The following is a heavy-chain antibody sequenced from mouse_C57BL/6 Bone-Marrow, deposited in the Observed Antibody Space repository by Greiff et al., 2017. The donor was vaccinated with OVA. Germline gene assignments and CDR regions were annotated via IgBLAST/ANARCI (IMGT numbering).Heavy chain of an antibody. D-gene: IGHD4-1*01. J-gene: IGHJ1*03. CDR2: IYIGNGYT. CDR1: GYTFTSYG. CDR3: ARGVNWDWYFDV. V-gene: IGHV1-58*01. Sequence: VQLKQSGAGLVRPGSSVKMSCKTSGYTFTSYGINWVKQRPGPGLEWIGYIYIGNGYTEYNEKFKGKATLTSDTSSSTAYMQLISLTSEDSAIYFCARGVNWDWYFDVWGTGTTVTVSS.